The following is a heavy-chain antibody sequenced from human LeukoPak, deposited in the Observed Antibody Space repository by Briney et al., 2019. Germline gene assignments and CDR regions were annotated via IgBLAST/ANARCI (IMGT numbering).Heavy chain of an antibody. Sequence: GGSLRLSCAASGFTFSIHAMSWVRQAPGKGLEWVSAISSSGGSAYYADSVKGRFTISRDNSKNTLYLQMNSLRAEDTAVYYCAKEPRGYCSTSCFYDYWGQGTLVTVSS. CDR3: AKEPRGYCSTSCFYDY. V-gene: IGHV3-23*01. CDR1: GFTFSIHA. D-gene: IGHD2-2*01. CDR2: ISSSGGSA. J-gene: IGHJ4*02.